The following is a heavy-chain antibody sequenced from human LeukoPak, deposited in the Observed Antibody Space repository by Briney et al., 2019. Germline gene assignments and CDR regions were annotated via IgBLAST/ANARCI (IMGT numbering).Heavy chain of an antibody. Sequence: PGRSLRLSCAASGFTFSSYGMHWVRQAPGKGLEWVAVISYDGSNKYYADSVKGRFTISRDNSKNTLYLQMSSLRAEDTAVYYCAKAMTTVTTPSTADDYWAREPWSPSPQ. CDR1: GFTFSSYG. D-gene: IGHD4-17*01. CDR2: ISYDGSNK. V-gene: IGHV3-30*18. J-gene: IGHJ4*02. CDR3: AKAMTTVTTPSTADDY.